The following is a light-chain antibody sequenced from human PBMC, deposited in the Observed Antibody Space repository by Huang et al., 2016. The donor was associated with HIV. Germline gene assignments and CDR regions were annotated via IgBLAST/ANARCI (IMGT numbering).Light chain of an antibody. CDR1: RRVSSN. V-gene: IGKV3-15*01. J-gene: IGKJ1*01. CDR2: GTS. Sequence: EIVMTQSPATLSVSPGERATLSCRASRRVSSNLACDQQKPGQAPRLLIYGTSTRATGIPARFSGSGSGTEFTLTISSLQSEDFAVYYCQQYNNWPPGTFGQGTKVEIK. CDR3: QQYNNWPPGT.